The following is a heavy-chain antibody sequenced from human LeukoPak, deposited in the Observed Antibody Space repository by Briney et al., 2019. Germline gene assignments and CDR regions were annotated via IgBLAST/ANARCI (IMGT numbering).Heavy chain of an antibody. V-gene: IGHV3-30*02. CDR2: IRYDGSNK. Sequence: GGSLRLSCAASGFTFSSYGMHWVRQAPGKGLEWVAFIRYDGSNKYYADSVKGRFTISRDNSKNTLYLQMNSLRAEDTAVYYCAILADPLGTSADYWGQGTLVTVSS. CDR3: AILADPLGTSADY. J-gene: IGHJ4*02. CDR1: GFTFSSYG. D-gene: IGHD6-13*01.